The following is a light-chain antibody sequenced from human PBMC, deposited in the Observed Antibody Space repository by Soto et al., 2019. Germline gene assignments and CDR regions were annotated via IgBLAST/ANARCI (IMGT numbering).Light chain of an antibody. CDR2: GAS. CDR3: QQYGSSPYT. Sequence: EIVLTQSPGTLSLSPGERATLSCRASQSFSSSYLAWYQQKPGQAPRFLIYGASSRATGIPDRFSGSGSGTDFTLTISRLEPEDFAVYYFQQYGSSPYTFGQGTKLEIK. CDR1: QSFSSSY. V-gene: IGKV3-20*01. J-gene: IGKJ2*01.